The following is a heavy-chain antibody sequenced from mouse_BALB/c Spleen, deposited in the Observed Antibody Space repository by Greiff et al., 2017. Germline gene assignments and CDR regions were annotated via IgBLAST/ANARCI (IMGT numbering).Heavy chain of an antibody. CDR3: ANPLPLRGFAY. J-gene: IGHJ3*01. V-gene: IGHV1-7*01. CDR2: INPSTGYT. D-gene: IGHD1-1*01. Sequence: QVQLKESGAELAKPGASVKMSCKASGYTFTSYWMHWVKQRPGQGLEWIGYINPSTGYTEYNQKFKDKATLTADKSSSTAYMQLSSLTSEDSAVYYCANPLPLRGFAYWGQGTLVTVSA. CDR1: GYTFTSYW.